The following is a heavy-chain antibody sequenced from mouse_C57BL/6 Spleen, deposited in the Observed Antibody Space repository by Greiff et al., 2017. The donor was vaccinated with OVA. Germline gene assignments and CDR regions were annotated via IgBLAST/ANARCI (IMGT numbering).Heavy chain of an antibody. J-gene: IGHJ3*01. Sequence: QVQLQQSGAELVRPGASVTLSCKASGYTFTDYEMHWVQQTPVHGLEWIGAIDPETGGTAYNQKFKGKAILTADKSSSTAYMELRSLTSEDSAVYYCTRAPGAWFAYWGQGTLVTVSA. CDR2: IDPETGGT. CDR1: GYTFTDYE. CDR3: TRAPGAWFAY. V-gene: IGHV1-15*01.